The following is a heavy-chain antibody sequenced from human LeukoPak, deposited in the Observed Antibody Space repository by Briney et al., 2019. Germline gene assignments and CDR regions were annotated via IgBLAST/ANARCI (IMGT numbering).Heavy chain of an antibody. Sequence: ASVKVSCKASGYTFTSYDINWVRQATGQGLEWMGWMNPNSGNTGYAQKFQGRVTITRNTSISTAYMELSSLRSEDTAVYYCARLLRIGRGNKWYYMDVWGKGTTVTVSS. V-gene: IGHV1-8*03. CDR1: GYTFTSYD. CDR3: ARLLRIGRGNKWYYMDV. CDR2: MNPNSGNT. J-gene: IGHJ6*03. D-gene: IGHD3-16*01.